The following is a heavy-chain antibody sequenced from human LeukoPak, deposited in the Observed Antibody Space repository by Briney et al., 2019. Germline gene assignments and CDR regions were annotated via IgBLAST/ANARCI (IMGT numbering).Heavy chain of an antibody. Sequence: SETLSLTCTVSGGSISSYYWSWIRQPPGKGLEWIGYIYYSGSTNYNPSLKSRVTISVDTSKNQFSLKLSSVTAADTAVYYCARTHDYGDYGDPYYFDYWGQGTLVTVSS. CDR3: ARTHDYGDYGDPYYFDY. D-gene: IGHD4-17*01. CDR2: IYYSGST. CDR1: GGSISSYY. J-gene: IGHJ4*02. V-gene: IGHV4-59*12.